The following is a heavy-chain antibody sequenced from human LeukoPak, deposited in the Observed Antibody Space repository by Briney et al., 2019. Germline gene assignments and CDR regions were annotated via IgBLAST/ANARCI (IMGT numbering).Heavy chain of an antibody. Sequence: ASVKVSCKASGYTFTGYYMHWVRQAPGQGLEWMGWINPNSGGTNYAQKFQGRVTMTRDTSISTAYMELRSLRSDDTAVYYCARVKQQLAKGNFDPWGQGTLVTVSS. CDR1: GYTFTGYY. J-gene: IGHJ5*02. V-gene: IGHV1-2*02. CDR3: ARVKQQLAKGNFDP. D-gene: IGHD6-13*01. CDR2: INPNSGGT.